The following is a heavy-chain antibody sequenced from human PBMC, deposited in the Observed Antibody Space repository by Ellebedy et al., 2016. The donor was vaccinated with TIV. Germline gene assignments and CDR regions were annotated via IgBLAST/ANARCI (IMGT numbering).Heavy chain of an antibody. Sequence: SVKVSXXASGYTFINYDITWVRQAPGQGLEWMGRIIPLVDVPNYAQKLQGGVTITADKSTRTAYMELSSLRSEDTAVYYCARRLDRTDAFDIWGQGTMVTVSS. CDR3: ARRLDRTDAFDI. CDR2: IIPLVDVP. J-gene: IGHJ3*02. CDR1: GYTFINYD. D-gene: IGHD1-1*01. V-gene: IGHV1-69*04.